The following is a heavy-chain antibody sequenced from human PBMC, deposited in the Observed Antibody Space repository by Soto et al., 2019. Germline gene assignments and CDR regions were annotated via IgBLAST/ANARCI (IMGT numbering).Heavy chain of an antibody. J-gene: IGHJ4*02. V-gene: IGHV2-5*02. CDR1: GFSLSTRGVG. CDR3: AHKGGGDRILDY. Sequence: SGPTLVNPTQTFTLTCTFSGFSLSTRGVGVGWIRQPPGKALEWLAIIYWDDDKRYSPSLKSRLTITKDTSKNQVVLTMTNMDPVDTATYYCAHKGGGDRILDYWGQGTLVTVSS. CDR2: IYWDDDK. D-gene: IGHD3-16*01.